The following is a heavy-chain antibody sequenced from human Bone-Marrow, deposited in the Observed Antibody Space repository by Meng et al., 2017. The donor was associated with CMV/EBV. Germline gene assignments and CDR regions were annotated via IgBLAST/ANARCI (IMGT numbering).Heavy chain of an antibody. CDR3: ARGTPKYCSSASCYEGY. Sequence: GESLKISCAASGFTFSSYSMNWVRQAPGKGLEWVSSISSSSSYIYYADSVKGRFTISRDNAKNSLYLQMNNLRAEDTSVYYCARGTPKYCSSASCYEGYWGQGTLVTVSS. CDR1: GFTFSSYS. D-gene: IGHD2-2*01. CDR2: ISSSSSYI. J-gene: IGHJ4*02. V-gene: IGHV3-21*01.